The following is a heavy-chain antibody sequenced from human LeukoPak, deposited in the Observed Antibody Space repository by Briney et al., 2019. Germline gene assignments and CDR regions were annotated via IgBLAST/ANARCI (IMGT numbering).Heavy chain of an antibody. CDR2: IYPGDSDT. CDR3: ARRGYCSGGSCYSSDY. D-gene: IGHD2-15*01. Sequence: GESLKISCKGSGYSFTSYWIGWVRQMPGKGLEWMGIIYPGDSDTRYSPSFQGQVTISVDKSISTAYLQWSSLKASDTAMYYCARRGYCSGGSCYSSDYWGQGTLVTVSS. V-gene: IGHV5-51*01. CDR1: GYSFTSYW. J-gene: IGHJ4*02.